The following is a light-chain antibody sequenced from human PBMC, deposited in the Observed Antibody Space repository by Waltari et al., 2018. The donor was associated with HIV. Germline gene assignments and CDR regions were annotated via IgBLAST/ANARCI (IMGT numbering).Light chain of an antibody. CDR1: SSNIGAGYD. Sequence: QSVLTQPPSVSGAPGQRVTISCTGSSSNIGAGYDVHWYQPLPGTAPKPPIYGNNNRPSGVPDRFSGSKSDTSASLAITGLQAEDEADYYCQSFDRSLSAWVFGGGTKLTVL. J-gene: IGLJ2*01. CDR3: QSFDRSLSAWV. V-gene: IGLV1-40*01. CDR2: GNN.